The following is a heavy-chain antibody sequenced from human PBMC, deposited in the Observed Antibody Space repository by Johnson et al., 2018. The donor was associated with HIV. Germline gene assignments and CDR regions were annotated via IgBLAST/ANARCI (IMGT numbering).Heavy chain of an antibody. D-gene: IGHD6-19*01. Sequence: QVQLVESGGGLVKPGGSLRLSCAASGFTFSNAWMSWVRQAPGKGLEWVSGINWSGGGTSYSDSVKGRFTISRDNSENTLFLQMNSLRAEDTAVYYCAKDRGGGWYGEYNFDIWGQGTMVTVSS. J-gene: IGHJ3*02. V-gene: IGHV3-NL1*01. CDR3: AKDRGGGWYGEYNFDI. CDR2: INWSGGGT. CDR1: GFTFSNAW.